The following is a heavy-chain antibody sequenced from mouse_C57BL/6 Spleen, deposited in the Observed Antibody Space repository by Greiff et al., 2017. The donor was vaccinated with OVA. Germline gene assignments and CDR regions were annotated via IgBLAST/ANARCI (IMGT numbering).Heavy chain of an antibody. V-gene: IGHV5-6*02. J-gene: IGHJ3*01. CDR3: ARQEGLGLAY. CDR2: ISSGGSYT. D-gene: IGHD4-1*01. Sequence: DVMLVESGGDLVKPGGSLKLSCAASGFTFSSYGMSWVRQTPDKRLEWVATISSGGSYTYYPDSVKGRFTISRDNAKNTLYLQMSSLKSEDTAMYYCARQEGLGLAYWGQGTLVTVSA. CDR1: GFTFSSYG.